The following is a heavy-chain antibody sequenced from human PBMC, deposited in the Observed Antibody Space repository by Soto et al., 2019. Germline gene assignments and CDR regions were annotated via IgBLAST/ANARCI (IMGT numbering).Heavy chain of an antibody. CDR3: AHDSYYYDSSSYYSTTFDY. CDR2: IHWDDNK. D-gene: IGHD3-22*01. V-gene: IGHV2-5*02. Sequence: QITLKESGPPLVKPTQTLTLTCTFYGFSLSTSGVGVGWIRQSPGKALELLAPIHWDDNKRYSPLRKNKLTITQDTSKNQLLLTSTNLDHVDTDTYYCAHDSYYYDSSSYYSTTFDYWGQGTLVTVSS. J-gene: IGHJ4*02. CDR1: GFSLSTSGVG.